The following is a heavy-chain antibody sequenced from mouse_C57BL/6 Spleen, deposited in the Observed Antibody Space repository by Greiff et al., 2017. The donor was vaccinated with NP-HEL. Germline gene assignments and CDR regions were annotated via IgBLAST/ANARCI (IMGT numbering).Heavy chain of an antibody. Sequence: VQLQQSGAELVRPGASVKLSCTASGFNIKDYYMHWVKQRPEQGLEWIGRIDPEDGDTEYAPKFQGKATMTADTSSNTAYLQLSSLTSEDTAVYYCTTPVYYGNYYAMDYWGQGTSVTVSS. CDR2: IDPEDGDT. J-gene: IGHJ4*01. CDR3: TTPVYYGNYYAMDY. V-gene: IGHV14-1*01. CDR1: GFNIKDYY. D-gene: IGHD2-1*01.